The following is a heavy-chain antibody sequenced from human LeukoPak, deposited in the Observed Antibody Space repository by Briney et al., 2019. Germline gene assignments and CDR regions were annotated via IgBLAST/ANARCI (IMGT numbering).Heavy chain of an antibody. V-gene: IGHV3-30*04. CDR3: ARDPTHIVGANDYYYGMDV. CDR2: ISYDGSNK. CDR1: GFTFSSYA. D-gene: IGHD1-26*01. J-gene: IGHJ6*02. Sequence: GRSLRLSCAASGFTFSSYAMHWVRQAPGKGLEWVAVISYDGSNKYYADSVKGRFTISRDNSKNTLNLQMNSLRAEDTAVYYCARDPTHIVGANDYYYGMDVWGQGTTVTVSS.